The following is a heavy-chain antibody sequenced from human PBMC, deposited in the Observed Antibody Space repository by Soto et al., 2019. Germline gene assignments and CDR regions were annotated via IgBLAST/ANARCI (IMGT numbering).Heavy chain of an antibody. V-gene: IGHV3-74*01. J-gene: IGHJ4*02. CDR1: GFIFKMYW. CDR3: TRGPRPISTGTGAS. CDR2: IYNDGTYS. Sequence: GSMRLSCAFSGFIFKMYWMHWVRQSPGKGLVWISRIYNDGTYSDYADSVRGRFTISRDNVNDTLYLQMNNLRAEDSGLYYCTRGPRPISTGTGASWGQGTQVTVS. D-gene: IGHD3-10*01.